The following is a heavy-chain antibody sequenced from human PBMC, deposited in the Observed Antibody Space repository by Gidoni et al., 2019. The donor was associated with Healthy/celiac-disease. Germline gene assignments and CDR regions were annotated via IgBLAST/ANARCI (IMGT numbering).Heavy chain of an antibody. CDR1: GFTFSNAW. Sequence: EVQLVESGGGLVKPGGSLRLSCAASGFTFSNAWRSWVRQAPGKGLEWVGRIKSKTDGGTTDYAAPVKGRFTISRDDSKNTLYLQMNSLKTEDTAVYYCTTVFTVTTGPHTPPVVWGQGTTVTVSS. J-gene: IGHJ6*02. CDR3: TTVFTVTTGPHTPPVV. V-gene: IGHV3-15*01. CDR2: IKSKTDGGTT. D-gene: IGHD4-17*01.